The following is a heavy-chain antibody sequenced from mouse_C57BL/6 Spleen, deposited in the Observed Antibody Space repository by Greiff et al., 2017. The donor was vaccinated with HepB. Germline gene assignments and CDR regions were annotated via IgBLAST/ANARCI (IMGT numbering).Heavy chain of an antibody. D-gene: IGHD2-2*01. Sequence: VQLQQPGAELVMPGASVKLSCKASGYTFTSYWMHWVKQRPGQGLEWIGEIDPSDSYTNYNQKFTGKSTLTVAKSSSTAYMQLSSLTSEDSAVYYCASWDGYDGFAYWGQGTLVTVSA. J-gene: IGHJ3*01. CDR3: ASWDGYDGFAY. V-gene: IGHV1-69*01. CDR1: GYTFTSYW. CDR2: IDPSDSYT.